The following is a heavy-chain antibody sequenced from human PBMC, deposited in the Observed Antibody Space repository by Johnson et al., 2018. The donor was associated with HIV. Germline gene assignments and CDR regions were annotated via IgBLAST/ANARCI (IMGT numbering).Heavy chain of an antibody. Sequence: VQLVESGGDLVQSGGSLRVSCAASGFTFSRHWMHWVRQAPGKGLEWVSAISGSGGSTYYADSVKGRFTISRDNSKNTLYLQMNSLRAEDTATYYCARRYCSGGSCIMDPWGQGTMVTVSS. V-gene: IGHV3-23*04. CDR1: GFTFSRHW. D-gene: IGHD2-15*01. CDR3: ARRYCSGGSCIMDP. J-gene: IGHJ3*01. CDR2: ISGSGGST.